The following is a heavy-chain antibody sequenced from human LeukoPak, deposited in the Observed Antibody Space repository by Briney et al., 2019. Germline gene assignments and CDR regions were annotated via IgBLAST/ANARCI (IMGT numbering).Heavy chain of an antibody. Sequence: PGRSLRLSCAASGFTFSSYGMHWVRQAPGKGLEWVAVISYDGSNKYYADSVKGRFTISRDNSKNTLYLQMNSLRAEDTAVYYCASPRGARIAAAGTGGFDYWGQGTLVTVSS. CDR3: ASPRGARIAAAGTGGFDY. J-gene: IGHJ4*02. CDR1: GFTFSSYG. CDR2: ISYDGSNK. V-gene: IGHV3-30*03. D-gene: IGHD6-13*01.